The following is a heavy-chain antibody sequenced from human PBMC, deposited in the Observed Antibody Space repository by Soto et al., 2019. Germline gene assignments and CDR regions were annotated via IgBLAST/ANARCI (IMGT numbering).Heavy chain of an antibody. CDR3: AGSPNYCSGGTCYDLRFGY. D-gene: IGHD2-15*01. CDR2: IYPGDSET. J-gene: IGHJ4*02. V-gene: IGHV5-51*01. Sequence: VESLQISCTGSGYTFTSYWIGCVRQMPGRGLEWMAIIYPGDSETRYSPSFQGQVTISADKSISTAYLQWNRLKASDTAMYYCAGSPNYCSGGTCYDLRFGYWGKGTLVTVSS. CDR1: GYTFTSYW.